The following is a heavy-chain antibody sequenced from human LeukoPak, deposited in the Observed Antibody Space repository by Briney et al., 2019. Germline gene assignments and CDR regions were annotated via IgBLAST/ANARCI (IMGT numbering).Heavy chain of an antibody. Sequence: GGSLRLSCAASGFTFSSYGMHWVRQAPGKGLEWVAFIRYDGSNKYYADSVKGRFTISRDNSKNTLYLQMNSLRAEDTAVYYCARGAYFDWLFHFDYWGQGTLVTVSS. D-gene: IGHD3-9*01. CDR1: GFTFSSYG. CDR3: ARGAYFDWLFHFDY. V-gene: IGHV3-30*02. CDR2: IRYDGSNK. J-gene: IGHJ4*02.